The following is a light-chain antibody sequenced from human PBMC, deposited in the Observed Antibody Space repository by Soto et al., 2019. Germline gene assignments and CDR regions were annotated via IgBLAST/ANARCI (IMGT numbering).Light chain of an antibody. CDR3: QKYISAPYT. CDR2: AAS. V-gene: IGKV1-27*01. CDR1: QGISNS. Sequence: DIQMTQSPSSLSASIGDRVTITCRASQGISNSLAWYQQKPEKIPNLLIYAASTLQSGVPSRFSGSGSGTDFTLTISSLQPEDVATYYCQKYISAPYTFGPGTKVDIK. J-gene: IGKJ3*01.